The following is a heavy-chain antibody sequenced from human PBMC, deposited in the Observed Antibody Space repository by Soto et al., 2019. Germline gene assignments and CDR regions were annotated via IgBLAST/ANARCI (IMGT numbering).Heavy chain of an antibody. V-gene: IGHV3-30*18. CDR2: ISYDGSNK. Sequence: QVQLVESGGGVVQPGRSLRLSCAASGFTFSSCGMHWVRQAPGKGLEWVAIISYDGSNKYYGDSVKGRFTISRDNSKNTLYLQMNSLRAEDTAVYYCAKERRYSFDAFDIWGQGTMVTVSS. D-gene: IGHD5-18*01. CDR1: GFTFSSCG. J-gene: IGHJ3*02. CDR3: AKERRYSFDAFDI.